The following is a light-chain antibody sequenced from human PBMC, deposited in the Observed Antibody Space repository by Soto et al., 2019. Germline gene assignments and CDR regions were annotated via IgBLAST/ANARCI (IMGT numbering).Light chain of an antibody. CDR3: QQSYSTPRT. J-gene: IGKJ1*01. V-gene: IGKV1-39*01. Sequence: DIQITQSPSSLSASVGDRVTITCPASQSISSYLNWYQQKPGKAPKLLIYAASSLQSGVPSRFSGSGSGTDFTLTISSLQPEDFATYYCQQSYSTPRTFGQGTKVDIK. CDR1: QSISSY. CDR2: AAS.